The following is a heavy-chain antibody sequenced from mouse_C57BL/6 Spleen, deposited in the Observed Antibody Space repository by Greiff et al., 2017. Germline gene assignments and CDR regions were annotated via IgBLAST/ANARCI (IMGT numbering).Heavy chain of an antibody. D-gene: IGHD1-1*02. J-gene: IGHJ3*01. CDR2: IDPETGGT. CDR3: TRQDYYTFAY. V-gene: IGHV1-15*01. Sequence: QVQLKQSGAELVRPGASVTLSCKASGYTFTDYEMHWVKQTPVHGLEWIGAIDPETGGTAYNQKFKGKAILTADKSSSTAYMELRSLTSEDSAVYYCTRQDYYTFAYWGQGTLVTVSA. CDR1: GYTFTDYE.